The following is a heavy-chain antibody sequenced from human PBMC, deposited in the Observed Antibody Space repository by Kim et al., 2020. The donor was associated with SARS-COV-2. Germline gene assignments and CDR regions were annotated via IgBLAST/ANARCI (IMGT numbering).Heavy chain of an antibody. CDR1: GGSISSYY. V-gene: IGHV4-59*08. J-gene: IGHJ3*02. CDR2: IYYSGST. CDR3: ARLGPQLHRGGAFDI. D-gene: IGHD2-2*01. Sequence: SETLSLTCTVSGGSISSYYWSWIRQPPGKGLEWIGYIYYSGSTNYNPSLKSRVTISVDTSKNQFSLKLSSVTAADTAVYYCARLGPQLHRGGAFDIWGQGTMVTVSS.